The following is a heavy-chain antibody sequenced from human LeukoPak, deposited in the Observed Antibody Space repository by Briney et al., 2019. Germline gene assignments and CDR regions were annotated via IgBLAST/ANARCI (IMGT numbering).Heavy chain of an antibody. Sequence: GGSLRLSCAASGFTFSNYWMSWVRQAPGKGLEWVANIKQDGSEKYYVDSVKGRFTISRDNAKNSLYLQMNSLRAEDTAVYYCARDIGIAVAGTAVWGKGTTVTVSS. CDR2: IKQDGSEK. V-gene: IGHV3-7*01. CDR1: GFTFSNYW. CDR3: ARDIGIAVAGTAV. D-gene: IGHD6-19*01. J-gene: IGHJ6*04.